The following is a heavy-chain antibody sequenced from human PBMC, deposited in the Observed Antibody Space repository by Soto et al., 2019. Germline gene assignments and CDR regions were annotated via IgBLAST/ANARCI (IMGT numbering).Heavy chain of an antibody. Sequence: GGSLRLSCAASGFTFSSYAMSWVRQAPGKGLEWVSAISGSGGSTYYADSVKGRFTISRDNSKNTLYLQMNSLRAEDTAVYYCARAFTYYYDSSGPYWGQGTLVTVSS. V-gene: IGHV3-23*01. CDR1: GFTFSSYA. J-gene: IGHJ4*02. CDR3: ARAFTYYYDSSGPY. D-gene: IGHD3-22*01. CDR2: ISGSGGST.